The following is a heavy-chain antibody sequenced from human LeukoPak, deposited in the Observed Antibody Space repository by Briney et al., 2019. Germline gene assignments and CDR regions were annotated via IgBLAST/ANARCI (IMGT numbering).Heavy chain of an antibody. D-gene: IGHD1-1*01. CDR2: IKQDGSED. J-gene: IGHJ6*02. V-gene: IGHV3-7*05. CDR1: GFTFSSFW. Sequence: GGSLRLSCGASGFTFSSFWMSWVRQAPGKGLEWVANIKQDGSEDYYVDSIKGRFTISRDNARNSLYLQMNSLRAEDTAVYYCARARLTTYYYYGMDVWGQRTSVTVSS. CDR3: ARARLTTYYYYGMDV.